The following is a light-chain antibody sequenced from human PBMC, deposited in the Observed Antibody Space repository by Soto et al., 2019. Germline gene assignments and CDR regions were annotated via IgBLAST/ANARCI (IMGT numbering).Light chain of an antibody. Sequence: VVTQPPSVSVAPGQTARITCGGNDLGVTSVHWYQQRPGQAPVLVVSDYSDRPSRIPERFSDSNSGNTATLTISRVEAGDEADYYCQVWDSRSDHWVFGGGTKLTVL. J-gene: IGLJ3*02. CDR1: DLGVTS. V-gene: IGLV3-21*02. CDR2: DYS. CDR3: QVWDSRSDHWV.